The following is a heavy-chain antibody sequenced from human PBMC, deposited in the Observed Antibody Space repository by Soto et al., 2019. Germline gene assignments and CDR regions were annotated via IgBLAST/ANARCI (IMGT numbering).Heavy chain of an antibody. J-gene: IGHJ4*02. CDR2: IIPMLGMS. CDR3: ATNYGSGSTHFDY. Sequence: QVQLVQSGAEVKKPGSPARVSCTASGDTFNFYTISWVRQVPGQGPEWMGRIIPMLGMSNYAQKFQGRVTIMADKSTSTVYMNLSGLTSEDTAVYYCATNYGSGSTHFDYWGQGTLVTVSS. CDR1: GDTFNFYT. V-gene: IGHV1-69*02. D-gene: IGHD3-10*01.